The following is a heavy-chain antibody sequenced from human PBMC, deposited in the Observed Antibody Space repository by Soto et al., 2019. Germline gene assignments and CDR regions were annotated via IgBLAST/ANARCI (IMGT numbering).Heavy chain of an antibody. Sequence: QVQLQESGPGLVKPSQTLSLTCTVSVGSISSGGYYWSLIRQHPGKGLEWIGYIYYSGSTYYNPSLKSRVTISVDTSKNQFSLKLSSVTAADTAVYYCARGSSGGSPTTRARNAFDIWGQGTMVTVSS. J-gene: IGHJ3*02. CDR1: VGSISSGGYY. CDR3: ARGSSGGSPTTRARNAFDI. D-gene: IGHD2-15*01. CDR2: IYYSGST. V-gene: IGHV4-31*03.